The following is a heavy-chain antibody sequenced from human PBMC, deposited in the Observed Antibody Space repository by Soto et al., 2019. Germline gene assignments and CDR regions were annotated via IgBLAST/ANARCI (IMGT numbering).Heavy chain of an antibody. CDR3: ARVGSSSRDFDY. V-gene: IGHV1-8*01. Sequence: ASVKVSCKASGYTFTSYDINWVRQATGQGLEWMGWMNPNSGNTGYAQKFQGRVTMTRNTSISTAYMELSSLRSEDTAVYYCARVGSSSRDFDYWGQGTLVTVSS. D-gene: IGHD6-6*01. CDR2: MNPNSGNT. CDR1: GYTFTSYD. J-gene: IGHJ4*02.